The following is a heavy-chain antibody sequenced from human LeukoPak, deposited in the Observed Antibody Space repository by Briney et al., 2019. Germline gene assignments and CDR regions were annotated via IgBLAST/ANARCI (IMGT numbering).Heavy chain of an antibody. CDR2: ISSSGSTI. CDR3: ARGNRWYREDDVFDI. D-gene: IGHD4-23*01. J-gene: IGHJ3*02. Sequence: PGGSLRLSCAASGFTFNSYTMNWVRQAPGKGLEWVSYISSSGSTIYYADSVKGRFTISRDNAKNSLYLQMNSLRAEDTAVYSCARGNRWYREDDVFDIWGQGTMVTVSS. CDR1: GFTFNSYT. V-gene: IGHV3-48*04.